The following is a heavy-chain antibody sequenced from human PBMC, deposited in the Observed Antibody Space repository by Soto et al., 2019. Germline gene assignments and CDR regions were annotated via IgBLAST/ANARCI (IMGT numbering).Heavy chain of an antibody. Sequence: ASVKVSCKASGGTFSSYAISWVRQAPGQGLEWMGGIIPIFGTANYAQKFQGRVTITADESTSTAYMELSSLRSEDTAVYYCAVGEIRPYYYYGMDVWGQGTTVTVSS. CDR1: GGTFSSYA. V-gene: IGHV1-69*13. D-gene: IGHD3-16*01. CDR2: IIPIFGTA. J-gene: IGHJ6*02. CDR3: AVGEIRPYYYYGMDV.